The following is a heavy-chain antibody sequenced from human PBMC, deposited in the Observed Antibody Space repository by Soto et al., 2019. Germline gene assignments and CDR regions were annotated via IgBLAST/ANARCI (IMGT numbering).Heavy chain of an antibody. V-gene: IGHV4-59*01. D-gene: IGHD6-13*01. CDR3: ARDSLILNRIAAAGTGAVHGMDV. J-gene: IGHJ6*02. CDR2: IYSTGDT. Sequence: WTWIRQPPGNGLEWIGDIYSTGDTNYTPSLKNRVMMSLDMSKNQLSLKLTSVTAADTAVYYCARDSLILNRIAAAGTGAVHGMDVWGQVTTVTVS.